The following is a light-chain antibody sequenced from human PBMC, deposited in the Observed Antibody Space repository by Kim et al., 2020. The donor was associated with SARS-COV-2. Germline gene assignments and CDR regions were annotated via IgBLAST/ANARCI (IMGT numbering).Light chain of an antibody. V-gene: IGKV3-20*01. Sequence: SQGERATLSCRASQSVTSNSLAWYQQKHGQAPRLLIYRASSRAIGVPDRFSGSGSGTDFTLTISRLEPEDFAVYYCQQYGTSPFTFGPGTKVDIK. CDR1: QSVTSNS. CDR2: RAS. J-gene: IGKJ3*01. CDR3: QQYGTSPFT.